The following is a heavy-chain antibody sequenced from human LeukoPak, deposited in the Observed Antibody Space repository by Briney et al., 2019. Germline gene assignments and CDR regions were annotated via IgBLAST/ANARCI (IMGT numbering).Heavy chain of an antibody. Sequence: GGSLRLSCAASGFTFSSYSMNWVRQAPGKGLEWVSYISSSSSTIYYADSVKGRFTISRDNAKNSLYLQMNSLRAEDTAVYYCARGSLTSPYYYGMDVWGQGTTVTVSS. J-gene: IGHJ6*02. CDR3: ARGSLTSPYYYGMDV. CDR2: ISSSSSTI. V-gene: IGHV3-48*01. CDR1: GFTFSSYS. D-gene: IGHD1-20*01.